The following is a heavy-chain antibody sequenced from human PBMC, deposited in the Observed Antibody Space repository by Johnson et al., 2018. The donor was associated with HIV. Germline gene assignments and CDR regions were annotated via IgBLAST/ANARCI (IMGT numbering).Heavy chain of an antibody. J-gene: IGHJ3*02. CDR2: IRWDGAIT. Sequence: LVESGGAVVQPGGSLRLSCAASGFTFDDYAMHWVRQPPGNGLEWVSLIRWDGAITSYVDSVRGRFTISRDKSRNSLYLQRKSLRAEDTALYYCARAENYEGSVGDIAIDSCGRGTMVTVAS. CDR3: ARAENYEGSVGDIAIDS. CDR1: GFTFDDYA. V-gene: IGHV3-43D*03. D-gene: IGHD3-10*01.